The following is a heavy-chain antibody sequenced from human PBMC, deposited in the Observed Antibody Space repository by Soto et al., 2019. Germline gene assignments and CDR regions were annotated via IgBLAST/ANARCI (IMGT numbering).Heavy chain of an antibody. V-gene: IGHV1-2*02. J-gene: IGHJ4*02. CDR2: INPNSGGT. CDR1: GYTLNRYY. D-gene: IGHD6-13*01. Sequence: GASVKVSCKASGYTLNRYYIPWVRQGPGQGLEWMGWINPNSGGTNYAQKFQGRVTLTRDPSISTAYMELSRVRSDDTAVYYCARDTVAAATDYWGQGTLVTVSS. CDR3: ARDTVAAATDY.